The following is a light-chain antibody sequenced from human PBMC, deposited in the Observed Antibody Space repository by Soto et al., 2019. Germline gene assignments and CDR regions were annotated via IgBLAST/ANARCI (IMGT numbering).Light chain of an antibody. V-gene: IGLV2-14*01. J-gene: IGLJ2*01. Sequence: QSALTQPASVSGSPGQSITISCTGTSSDVGGYNYVSWHQQHPGKGPKLMIYEVSNRPSGVSNRFSGSKSGNTASLTISGLQAEDEADYYCCSYAGTYSVIFGGGTKLTVL. CDR1: SSDVGGYNY. CDR3: CSYAGTYSVI. CDR2: EVS.